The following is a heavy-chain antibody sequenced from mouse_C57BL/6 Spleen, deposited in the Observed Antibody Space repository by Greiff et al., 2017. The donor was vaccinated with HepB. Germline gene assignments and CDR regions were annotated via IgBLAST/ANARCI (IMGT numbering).Heavy chain of an antibody. Sequence: VKLQESGPELVKPGASVKISCKASGYAFSSSWMNWVKQRPGKGLEWIGRIYPGDGDTNYNGKFKGKDTLTADKSSSTAYMQLSSQTSEDSAVYFYARWGTAQRFAYWGQGTLVTVSA. J-gene: IGHJ3*01. V-gene: IGHV1-82*01. CDR2: IYPGDGDT. D-gene: IGHD3-2*02. CDR3: ARWGTAQRFAY. CDR1: GYAFSSSW.